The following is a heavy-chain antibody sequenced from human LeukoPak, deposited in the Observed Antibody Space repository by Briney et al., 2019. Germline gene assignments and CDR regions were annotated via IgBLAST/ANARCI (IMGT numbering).Heavy chain of an antibody. Sequence: GGSLRLSCAASGFTFSSYAMSWVRQAPGKGLEWVSAISGSDGSTYYADSVKGRFTISRDNAKNSLYLQMNSLRAEDTAVYYCARERGYCSGGSCPNNDYWGRGTLVTVSS. CDR2: ISGSDGST. D-gene: IGHD2-15*01. CDR1: GFTFSSYA. J-gene: IGHJ4*02. V-gene: IGHV3-23*01. CDR3: ARERGYCSGGSCPNNDY.